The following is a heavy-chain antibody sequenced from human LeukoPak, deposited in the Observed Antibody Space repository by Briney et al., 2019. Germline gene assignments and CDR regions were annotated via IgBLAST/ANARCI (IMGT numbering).Heavy chain of an antibody. J-gene: IGHJ4*02. CDR1: GFTFNTNA. CDR3: ARDPIVTTIQRFDY. CDR2: ISSSTTTT. Sequence: GGSLRLSCAASGFTFNTNAMNWVRQAPGKGLEWVSYISSSTTTTYYADSVKGRFTISRDNAENSLFLQMNSLRAEDTAVYYCARDPIVTTIQRFDYWGRGTLVTVSS. V-gene: IGHV3-48*01. D-gene: IGHD5-12*01.